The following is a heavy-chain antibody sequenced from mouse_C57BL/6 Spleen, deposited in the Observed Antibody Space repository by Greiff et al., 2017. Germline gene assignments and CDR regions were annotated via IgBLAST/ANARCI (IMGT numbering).Heavy chain of an antibody. CDR2: ISDGGSYT. J-gene: IGHJ4*01. Sequence: EVQVVESGGGLVKPGGSLKLSCAASGFTFSSYAMSCLRLSSEKRLEWVATISDGGSYTYYPDNVKGRFTISRDNAKNNLYLQMSHLKSEDTAMYYCARDQTGYDGFYYYAMDYWGQGTSVTVGS. CDR1: GFTFSSYA. D-gene: IGHD2-2*01. CDR3: ARDQTGYDGFYYYAMDY. V-gene: IGHV5-4*01.